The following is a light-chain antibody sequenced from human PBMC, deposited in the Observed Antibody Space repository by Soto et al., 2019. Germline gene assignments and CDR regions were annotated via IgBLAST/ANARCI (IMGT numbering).Light chain of an antibody. Sequence: QSALTQPASVSGSPGQSITISCTGTSSDVGGFNSVSWYQLRPGTAPKLILYDVVDRPSGVSYRFSGSKSGNTASLTISGLQAADEADYFCSSSTSTMTNVFGSGTQLTVL. J-gene: IGLJ7*01. CDR3: SSSTSTMTNV. CDR1: SSDVGGFNS. V-gene: IGLV2-14*03. CDR2: DVV.